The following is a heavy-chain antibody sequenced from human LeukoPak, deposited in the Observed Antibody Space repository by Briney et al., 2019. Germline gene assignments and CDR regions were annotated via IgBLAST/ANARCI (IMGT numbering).Heavy chain of an antibody. V-gene: IGHV4-61*02. Sequence: SQTLSLTCTVSGGSISSGSYYWSWIRQPAGKGLEWIGRIYTSGSTNYNPSLKSRVTISVDTSKNQFSLKLSSVTAADTAVYYCARGGGTYSPGIDYWGQGTLVTVSS. J-gene: IGHJ4*02. D-gene: IGHD2-15*01. CDR1: GGSISSGSYY. CDR2: IYTSGST. CDR3: ARGGGTYSPGIDY.